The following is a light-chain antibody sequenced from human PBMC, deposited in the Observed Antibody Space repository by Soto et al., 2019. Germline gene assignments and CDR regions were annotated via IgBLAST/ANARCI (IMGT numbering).Light chain of an antibody. V-gene: IGKV1-5*03. Sequence: DIQMTQSPSTLSASVGDRVTITCRASQSINNWLAWYQQKPGKAPKLLIYKASTLHSGVPSRFSGSGSGADFTITISGLQADDFGSYYCQQYSSYYTFGQGTKLEIK. CDR1: QSINNW. J-gene: IGKJ2*01. CDR2: KAS. CDR3: QQYSSYYT.